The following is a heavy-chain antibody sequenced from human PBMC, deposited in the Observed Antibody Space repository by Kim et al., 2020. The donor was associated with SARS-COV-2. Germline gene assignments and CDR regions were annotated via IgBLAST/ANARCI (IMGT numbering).Heavy chain of an antibody. J-gene: IGHJ4*02. D-gene: IGHD3-10*01. V-gene: IGHV4-31*03. CDR1: GVSITSGGYY. CDR3: ARDSSPYGSGPYYKPFDY. CDR2: IYYSGNT. Sequence: SETLSLTCTVSGVSITSGGYYWTWIRQHPGKGLEWIGYIYYSGNTYYNPSLESRLTISMDTSKNLFSLSLSSVTAADTAVYFCARDSSPYGSGPYYKPFDYWGQGTLVAVSS.